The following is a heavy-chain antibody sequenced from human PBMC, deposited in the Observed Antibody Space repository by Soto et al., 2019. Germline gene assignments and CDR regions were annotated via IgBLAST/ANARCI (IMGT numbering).Heavy chain of an antibody. CDR1: GGSISSSSYY. V-gene: IGHV4-39*01. Sequence: QLQLQESGRGLVKPSETLSLTCTVSGGSISSSSYYWGWIRQPPGKGLEWIGSIYYSGSTYYNPSLKSRVTISVDTSKNQFSRKLSSVPAADTAVYYCARLTYYDFWSGYYPGGRDDYWCQGTLVTVSS. CDR3: ARLTYYDFWSGYYPGGRDDY. D-gene: IGHD3-3*01. CDR2: IYYSGST. J-gene: IGHJ4*02.